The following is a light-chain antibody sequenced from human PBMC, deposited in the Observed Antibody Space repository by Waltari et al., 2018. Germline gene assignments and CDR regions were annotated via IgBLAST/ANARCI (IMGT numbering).Light chain of an antibody. CDR3: QQYGSSPYT. Sequence: EIVLTQSPGTLSLSPGERATLSCRASQSVTRNFLAWYQQKPGQAPRPLIFAASSRATGIPVSVSGSGCGNDFTLTITRLEPEDFAVYYCQQYGSSPYTFGQGTNLDIK. J-gene: IGKJ2*01. CDR2: AAS. CDR1: QSVTRNF. V-gene: IGKV3-20*01.